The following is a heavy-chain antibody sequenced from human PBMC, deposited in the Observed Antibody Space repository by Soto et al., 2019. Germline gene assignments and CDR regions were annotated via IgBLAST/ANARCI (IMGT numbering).Heavy chain of an antibody. Sequence: QERVVESGGGEVQPGTSLRLSCVASDFSFRNYGMHWVRQAPGKGLEWVADISYDGRNKYYAESVKGRFTISRDNSKNTQYQPMNRLRTADTAGYYCEKAWMWEQQIHGMNVWGQGTTVTVSS. J-gene: IGHJ6*02. CDR1: DFSFRNYG. CDR2: ISYDGRNK. D-gene: IGHD1-26*01. V-gene: IGHV3-30*18. CDR3: EKAWMWEQQIHGMNV.